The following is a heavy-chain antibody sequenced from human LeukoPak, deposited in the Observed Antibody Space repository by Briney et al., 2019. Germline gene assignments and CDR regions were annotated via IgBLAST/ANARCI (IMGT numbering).Heavy chain of an antibody. Sequence: GGSLRLSCAASGFTFSSYSMNWVRQAPGKGLEWVSSISSSSSYIYYADSVKGRFTISRDNAKNSLYLQMNSLRAEDTAVYYCARVLRFLDYFDYWGQGPLVTVSS. J-gene: IGHJ4*02. V-gene: IGHV3-21*01. CDR2: ISSSSSYI. CDR1: GFTFSSYS. D-gene: IGHD3-3*01. CDR3: ARVLRFLDYFDY.